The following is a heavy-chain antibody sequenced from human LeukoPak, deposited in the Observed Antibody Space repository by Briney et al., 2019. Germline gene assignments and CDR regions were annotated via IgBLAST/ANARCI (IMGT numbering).Heavy chain of an antibody. D-gene: IGHD6-19*01. J-gene: IGHJ5*02. Sequence: GGSLRLSCAASGYTFSSYSMNWVRQAPGKGLEWVSYISSSSSTIYYADSVKGRFTISRDNAKNSLYLQMNSLRAEDTAVYYCARDSIMFGSYSSGWYWWFDPWGQGTLVTVSS. CDR2: ISSSSSTI. CDR1: GYTFSSYS. CDR3: ARDSIMFGSYSSGWYWWFDP. V-gene: IGHV3-48*01.